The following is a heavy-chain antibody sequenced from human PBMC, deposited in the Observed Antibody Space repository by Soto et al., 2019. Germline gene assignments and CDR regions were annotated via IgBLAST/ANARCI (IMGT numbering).Heavy chain of an antibody. CDR1: GFTFSDYY. Sequence: GGTLRLSCAASGFTFSDYYMSWIRQAPGQGLERVSYISSSSSYRNYADSWNDRFTIARDNVNNSPYLQKNSLRAEVMAVYYCSAGVGATRGRRGQGTLVTVSS. CDR3: SAGVGATRGR. CDR2: ISSSSSYR. J-gene: IGHJ4*03. D-gene: IGHD1-26*01. V-gene: IGHV3-11*06.